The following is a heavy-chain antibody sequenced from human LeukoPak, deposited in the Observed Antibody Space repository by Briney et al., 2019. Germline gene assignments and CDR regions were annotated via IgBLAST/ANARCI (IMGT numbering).Heavy chain of an antibody. CDR3: TTDHSGSYSDDAFDI. J-gene: IGHJ3*02. CDR1: GFTFSNAW. D-gene: IGHD1-26*01. CDR2: IKSKTDGGTT. Sequence: PGGSLRLSCAASGFTFSNAWMSWVRQAPGKGLEWVGRIKSKTDGGTTDYAAPVKGRFTISRDDSKNTLYLQMNSLKTEDTAVYYCTTDHSGSYSDDAFDIWGQGTMVTVSS. V-gene: IGHV3-15*01.